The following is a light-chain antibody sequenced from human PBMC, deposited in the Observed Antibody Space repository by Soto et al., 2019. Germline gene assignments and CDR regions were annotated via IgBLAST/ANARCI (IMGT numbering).Light chain of an antibody. CDR2: GAS. J-gene: IGKJ1*01. V-gene: IGKV3-20*01. CDR1: QSVSSSY. Sequence: EIVLTQSPGTLSLSPGERATLSCRASQSVSSSYLAWYQQKPGQAPRLLIYGASSRATGIPDRFSGSGSGTDFTLIISRLEAEDFAVYYCQQYGSSPRTFDQGTKVEIK. CDR3: QQYGSSPRT.